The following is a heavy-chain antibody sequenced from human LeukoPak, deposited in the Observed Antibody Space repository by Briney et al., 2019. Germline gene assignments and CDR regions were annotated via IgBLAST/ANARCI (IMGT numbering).Heavy chain of an antibody. D-gene: IGHD5-18*01. CDR3: ARRATTERGHSYGLDF. J-gene: IGHJ4*02. V-gene: IGHV3-21*01. CDR2: LGSSGSYI. Sequence: GGSLRLSCEVSGFTFSSYHMIWFRQPPGKGLNWVSSLGSSGSYIYYADSLTGRFTISRDNAKNSLYLQMNSLRAEDTAMYYCARRATTERGHSYGLDFWGQGTLVTVSS. CDR1: GFTFSSYH.